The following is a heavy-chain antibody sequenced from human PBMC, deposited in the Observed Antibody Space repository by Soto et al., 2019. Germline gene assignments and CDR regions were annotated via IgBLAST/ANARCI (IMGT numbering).Heavy chain of an antibody. D-gene: IGHD3-3*01. CDR1: GFTFGSYA. CDR2: ISGGDTT. Sequence: EVQLLESGGGLVKPGGSLRLSCVASGFTFGSYAMSWVRQAPGQGLDWVSTISGGDTTQYAESVKGRFTISRDKAKNTXXXXXXXXXXXXXXXXXXXXXXXMATFWTDWGQGTLVTVSS. J-gene: IGHJ4*02. V-gene: IGHV3-23*01. CDR3: XXXXXMATFWTD.